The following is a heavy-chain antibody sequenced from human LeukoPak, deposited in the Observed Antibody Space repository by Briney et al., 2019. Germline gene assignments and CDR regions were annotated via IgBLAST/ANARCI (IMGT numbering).Heavy chain of an antibody. CDR3: AREVVLMVYAKDWFDP. D-gene: IGHD2-8*01. V-gene: IGHV4-59*12. Sequence: SETLSLTCTVSGGSISSYYWSWIRQPPGKGLEWIGYIHYSGSTNYNPSLKSRVTISVDTSKNQFSLKLSSVTAADTAVYYCAREVVLMVYAKDWFDPWGQGTLVTVSS. CDR1: GGSISSYY. J-gene: IGHJ5*02. CDR2: IHYSGST.